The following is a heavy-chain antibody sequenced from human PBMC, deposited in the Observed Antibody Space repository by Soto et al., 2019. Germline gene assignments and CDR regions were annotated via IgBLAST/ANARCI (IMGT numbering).Heavy chain of an antibody. D-gene: IGHD1-7*01. CDR2: INPSGGST. CDR1: GYTFTSYY. Sequence: ASVKVSCKASGYTFTSYYMHWVRQAPGQGLEWMGIINPSGGSTSYAQKFQGRVTMTRDTSTSTVYMELSSLRSEDTAVYYCARTYNWNYDCYYYGMDVWGQGTTVTVSS. J-gene: IGHJ6*02. V-gene: IGHV1-46*01. CDR3: ARTYNWNYDCYYYGMDV.